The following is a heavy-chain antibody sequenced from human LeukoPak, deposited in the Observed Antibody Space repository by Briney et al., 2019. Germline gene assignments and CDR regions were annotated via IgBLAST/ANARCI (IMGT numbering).Heavy chain of an antibody. J-gene: IGHJ4*02. D-gene: IGHD3-22*01. CDR1: GFTFSSYA. CDR2: ISGSGGST. CDR3: AKDSYYDSSGYYAY. Sequence: GGSLRLSCAASGFTFSSYAMSWVRQAPGKGLEWVSAISGSGGSTYYADSVKGRFTISRDNSKNTLYLQMNSLRAEDTAVYYCAKDSYYDSSGYYAYWGQGTLVTVSS. V-gene: IGHV3-23*01.